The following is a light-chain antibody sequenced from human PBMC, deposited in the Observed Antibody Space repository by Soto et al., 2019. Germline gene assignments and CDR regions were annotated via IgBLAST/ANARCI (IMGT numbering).Light chain of an antibody. CDR3: QPWGTGIRRVV. CDR2: LNSDGSH. J-gene: IGLJ2*01. Sequence: QSVLTQSPSASASLGASVKLTCTLSSGHSSYAIAWHQQQPEKGPRYLMKLNSDGSHSKGDGIPDRFSGSSSGAERYLTISSLQSEDEADYYCQPWGTGIRRVVFGGGTKLTVL. V-gene: IGLV4-69*01. CDR1: SGHSSYA.